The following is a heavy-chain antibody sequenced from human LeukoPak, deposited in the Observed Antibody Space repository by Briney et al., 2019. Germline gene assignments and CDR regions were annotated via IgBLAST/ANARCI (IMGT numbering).Heavy chain of an antibody. D-gene: IGHD3-3*01. V-gene: IGHV3-23*01. CDR2: ISGSGGST. Sequence: GGSLRLSCAASGFTFSSYAMSWVRQAPGKGLDWVSAISGSGGSTYYADSVKGRFTISRENSKNTLYLQMNSLRAEDTAVYYYAKTLNWSGYLTSCDYWGQGTLVTVSS. CDR1: GFTFSSYA. J-gene: IGHJ4*02. CDR3: AKTLNWSGYLTSCDY.